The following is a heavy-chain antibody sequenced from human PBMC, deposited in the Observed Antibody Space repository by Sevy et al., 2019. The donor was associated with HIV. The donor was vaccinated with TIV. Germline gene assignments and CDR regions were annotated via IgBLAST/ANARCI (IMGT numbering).Heavy chain of an antibody. Sequence: SETLSLTCTVSGASVSSAGHYWSWIRQPPGKGLEGIGYIFYSSNTNYNPSLKSRVTISVDTSKSQVSLQLTSVTAADTAVYYCARYCSSTSCSDYYAMDVWGPGTTVTVSS. V-gene: IGHV4-61*08. CDR3: ARYCSSTSCSDYYAMDV. D-gene: IGHD2-2*01. CDR2: IFYSSNT. CDR1: GASVSSAGHY. J-gene: IGHJ6*02.